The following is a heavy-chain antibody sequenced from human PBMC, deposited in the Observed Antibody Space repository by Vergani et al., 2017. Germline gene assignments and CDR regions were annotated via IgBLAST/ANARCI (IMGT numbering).Heavy chain of an antibody. Sequence: QVQLVQSGAEVKKPGASVKVSCKASGYTFTSYGISWVRQAPGQGLEWVGCINPNSGGTNYAQKFQGRVTMTRDTSISTAYMELSRLRSDDTAVYYCARWVVGATNGGDYWGQGTLVTVSS. CDR3: ARWVVGATNGGDY. D-gene: IGHD1-26*01. J-gene: IGHJ4*02. CDR2: INPNSGGT. V-gene: IGHV1-2*02. CDR1: GYTFTSYG.